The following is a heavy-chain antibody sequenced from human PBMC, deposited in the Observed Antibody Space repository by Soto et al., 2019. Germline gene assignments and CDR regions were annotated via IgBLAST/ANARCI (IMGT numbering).Heavy chain of an antibody. Sequence: XSVTASCKASGCTFLRYSSSWVRQSRGQGLEWMGWISAYNGNTSYAQKLQGRVTMTTDTSTSTAYMELRSLRSDDTAVYYCARRGTKVVTRDGFDIWGQGTMVTVSS. D-gene: IGHD2-21*02. V-gene: IGHV1-18*01. CDR2: ISAYNGNT. J-gene: IGHJ3*02. CDR3: ARRGTKVVTRDGFDI. CDR1: GCTFLRYS.